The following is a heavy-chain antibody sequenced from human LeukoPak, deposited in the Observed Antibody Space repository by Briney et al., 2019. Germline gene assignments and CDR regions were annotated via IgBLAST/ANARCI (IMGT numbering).Heavy chain of an antibody. Sequence: SETLSLTCSVSVDSVTSPSYFWGWIRQPPGGGLEGIGSKIYRGTTHYNPSLKSRVAISTDTSKNEFSLRLSSVTAADTALYYCASAYCSSTTCPFDSWGQGTLVTVSS. CDR2: KIYRGTT. CDR3: ASAYCSSTTCPFDS. D-gene: IGHD2-2*01. V-gene: IGHV4-39*01. J-gene: IGHJ4*02. CDR1: VDSVTSPSYF.